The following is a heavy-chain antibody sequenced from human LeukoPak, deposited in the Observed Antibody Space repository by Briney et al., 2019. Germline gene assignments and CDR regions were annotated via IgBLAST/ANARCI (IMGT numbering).Heavy chain of an antibody. Sequence: GSLRLSCAASGFTFSDYYMSWIRQAPGKGLEWVSYISSSGSTIYCADSVKGRFTISRDNAKNSLYLQMNSLRAEDTAVYYCARDKAEYCGGDCYPYYYYYMDVWGKGTTVTVSS. CDR3: ARDKAEYCGGDCYPYYYYYMDV. CDR2: ISSSGSTI. J-gene: IGHJ6*03. V-gene: IGHV3-11*04. CDR1: GFTFSDYY. D-gene: IGHD2-21*02.